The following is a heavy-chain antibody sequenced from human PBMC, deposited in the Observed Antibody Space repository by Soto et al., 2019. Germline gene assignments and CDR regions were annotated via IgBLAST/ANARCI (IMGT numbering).Heavy chain of an antibody. CDR2: IHNSGTT. D-gene: IGHD6-19*01. Sequence: QVQLQESGPGLVKPSQTLSLTCTVSGGSITNDDYYWNWIRQLPGKGLEWIGYIHNSGTTDYNPGLKSRVTISVDTSKSQFSLKLSSVTAADTAVYFCARQKQWLSPFDDWGQGTLVTVSS. J-gene: IGHJ4*02. CDR3: ARQKQWLSPFDD. V-gene: IGHV4-31*03. CDR1: GGSITNDDYY.